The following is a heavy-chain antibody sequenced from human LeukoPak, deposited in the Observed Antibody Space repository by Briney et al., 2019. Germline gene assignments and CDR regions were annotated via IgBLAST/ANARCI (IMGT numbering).Heavy chain of an antibody. Sequence: GASVKVSCKASGYTFTGYYMHWVRQAPGQGLEWMGWINPNSGGTNYAQKFQGRVTMTRDTSTSTVYMELSSLRSEDTAVYYCARDRWRVRGVIPNCFDPWGQGTLVTVSS. CDR2: INPNSGGT. CDR3: ARDRWRVRGVIPNCFDP. J-gene: IGHJ5*02. CDR1: GYTFTGYY. V-gene: IGHV1-2*02. D-gene: IGHD3-10*01.